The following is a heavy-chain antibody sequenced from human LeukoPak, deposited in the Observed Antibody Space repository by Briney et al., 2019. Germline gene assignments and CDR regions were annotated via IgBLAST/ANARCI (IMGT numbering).Heavy chain of an antibody. Sequence: GGSLRLSCAASGFSFSNYAMHWVRQAPGKGLEWVSGISPSGDILYYADSVKGQFTISRDNSKNTLYLQMNSLRAEDTAVYYCARRAGGYSHPYDYWGQGILVTVSS. CDR2: ISPSGDIL. V-gene: IGHV3-23*01. CDR1: GFSFSNYA. D-gene: IGHD4-23*01. CDR3: ARRAGGYSHPYDY. J-gene: IGHJ4*02.